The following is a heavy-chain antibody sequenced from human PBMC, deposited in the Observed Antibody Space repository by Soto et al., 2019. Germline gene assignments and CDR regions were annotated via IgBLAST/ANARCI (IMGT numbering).Heavy chain of an antibody. CDR1: GFTFSNAR. D-gene: IGHD5-12*01. V-gene: IGHV3-23*01. CDR3: VREGRGSFDF. J-gene: IGHJ3*01. CDR2: IGGRGNSA. Sequence: GGSLRLSCAASGFTFSNARVSWVRQAPGKGLEWVSVIGGRGNSAYYADSVQGRFTISRDNSKNTLPLQMSSLTADDTAIYYCVREGRGSFDFWGRGTMVTVSS.